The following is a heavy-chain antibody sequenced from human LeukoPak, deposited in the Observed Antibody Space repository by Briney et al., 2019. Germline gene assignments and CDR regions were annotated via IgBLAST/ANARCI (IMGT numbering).Heavy chain of an antibody. V-gene: IGHV4-59*01. J-gene: IGHJ3*02. CDR2: IYYSGST. CDR1: GGSISSYY. CDR3: ARGLGLPPLSGPPTIGAFDI. Sequence: SETLSLTCTVSGGSISSYYWSWIRQPPGKGLEWIGYIYYSGSTNYNPSLKSRVTISVDTSKNQFSLKLSSVTAADTAVYYCARGLGLPPLSGPPTIGAFDIWGQGTMVTVSS. D-gene: IGHD3/OR15-3a*01.